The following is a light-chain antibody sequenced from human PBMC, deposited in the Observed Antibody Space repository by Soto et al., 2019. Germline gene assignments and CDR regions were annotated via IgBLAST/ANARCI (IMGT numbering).Light chain of an antibody. CDR2: GAS. Sequence: EIVLTQSPGTLSLSPGESATLSCRASQTVTNNYLAWYQQKPGQAPRLLIYGASSRSIDILHRFTGSGSGADFTLALSRLEPEDFAVYYCQQYGSSPRTFGQGTKVEIK. CDR3: QQYGSSPRT. V-gene: IGKV3-20*01. CDR1: QTVTNNY. J-gene: IGKJ1*01.